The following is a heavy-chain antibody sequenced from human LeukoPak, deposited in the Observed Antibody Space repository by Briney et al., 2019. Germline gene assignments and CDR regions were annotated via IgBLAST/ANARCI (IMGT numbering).Heavy chain of an antibody. J-gene: IGHJ4*02. CDR1: GGSISSYY. V-gene: IGHV4-59*12. Sequence: SETLSLTCTVSGGSISSYYWSWIRQPPGKGLEWIGYIYYSGSTYYNPSLKSRVTISVDTSKNQFSLKLSSVTAADTAVYYCARAAAGGSGYYRYCFDYWGQGTLVTVSS. D-gene: IGHD3-22*01. CDR2: IYYSGST. CDR3: ARAAAGGSGYYRYCFDY.